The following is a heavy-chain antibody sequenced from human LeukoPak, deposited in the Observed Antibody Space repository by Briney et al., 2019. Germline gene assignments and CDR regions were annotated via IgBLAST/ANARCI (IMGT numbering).Heavy chain of an antibody. D-gene: IGHD3-22*01. J-gene: IGHJ4*02. V-gene: IGHV1-8*03. CDR2: MNPNSGNT. Sequence: ASVKVSCKASGYTFTSYDINWVRQATGQGLEWMGWMNPNSGNTGYARKFQGRVTITRNTSISTAYMELSSLRSEDTAVYYCATKISRGRYYYDSSVFSTFDYWGQGTLVTVSS. CDR1: GYTFTSYD. CDR3: ATKISRGRYYYDSSVFSTFDY.